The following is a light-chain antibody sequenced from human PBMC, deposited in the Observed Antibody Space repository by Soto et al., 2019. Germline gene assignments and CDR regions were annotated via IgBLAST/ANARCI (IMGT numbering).Light chain of an antibody. Sequence: QPVLTQSSSASASLGSSVKLTCSLSSGHSSYIIAWHQQQPGKAPRCLMKLEGIGSYNKGSGVPDRFSGSSSGADRCLTISNLHFEAEADYYCETWDSNTWVFDGGTKLTVL. J-gene: IGLJ3*02. V-gene: IGLV4-60*02. CDR2: LEGIGSY. CDR3: ETWDSNTWV. CDR1: SGHSSYI.